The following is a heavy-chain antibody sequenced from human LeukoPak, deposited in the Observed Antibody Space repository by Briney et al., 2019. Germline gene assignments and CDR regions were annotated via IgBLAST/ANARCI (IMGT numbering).Heavy chain of an antibody. CDR1: GGSISSSSYY. Sequence: SETLSLTCTVSGGSISSSSYYWGWIRQPPGKGLEWIGSIYYSGSTYYNPSLKSRATISVDTSKNQFSLELDSVTAADTAVYYCARSTGYSGSGSYHLDAFDIWGPGTMVTVSS. CDR2: IYYSGST. CDR3: ARSTGYSGSGSYHLDAFDI. D-gene: IGHD3-10*01. V-gene: IGHV4-39*07. J-gene: IGHJ3*02.